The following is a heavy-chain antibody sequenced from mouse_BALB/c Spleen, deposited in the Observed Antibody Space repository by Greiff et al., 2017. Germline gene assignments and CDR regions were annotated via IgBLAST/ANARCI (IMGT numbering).Heavy chain of an antibody. CDR3: ARGPYDGYYVKDY. Sequence: EVKVEESGGGLVQPGGSLRLSCATSGFTFTDYYMSWVRQPPGKALEWLGFIRNKANGYTTEYSASVKGRFTISRDNSQSILYLQMNTLRAEDSATYYCARGPYDGYYVKDYWGQGTTLTVSS. CDR1: GFTFTDYY. J-gene: IGHJ2*01. D-gene: IGHD2-3*01. CDR2: IRNKANGYTT. V-gene: IGHV7-3*02.